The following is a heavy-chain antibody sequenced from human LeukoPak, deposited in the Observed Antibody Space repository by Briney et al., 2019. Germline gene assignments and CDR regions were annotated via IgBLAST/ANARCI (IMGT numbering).Heavy chain of an antibody. V-gene: IGHV3-20*04. CDR1: GFIFDDYG. CDR2: INSNGGRT. Sequence: GGSLRLSCAASGFIFDDYGMTWVRQAPGEGLEWVSGINSNGGRTGYADSVNGRFTISRNNAKNSLYLQMNSLRAEDTALYYCVRGLGVVTPGGDAFDIWGQGTMVSVSS. CDR3: VRGLGVVTPGGDAFDI. J-gene: IGHJ3*02. D-gene: IGHD3-3*01.